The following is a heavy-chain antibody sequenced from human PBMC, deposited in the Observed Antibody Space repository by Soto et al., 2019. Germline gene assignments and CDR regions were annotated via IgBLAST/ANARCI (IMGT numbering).Heavy chain of an antibody. CDR2: ISYDGSNK. D-gene: IGHD6-6*01. V-gene: IGHV3-30-3*01. J-gene: IGHJ6*02. Sequence: GGSLRLSCAASGFTFSSCAMHWVRQAPGKGLEWVALISYDGSNKYYADSVKGRFTISRDNSKNTLYLQMNSLRAEDTAVYYCARGGSSSDYYGMDVWRQGTTVTVSS. CDR1: GFTFSSCA. CDR3: ARGGSSSDYYGMDV.